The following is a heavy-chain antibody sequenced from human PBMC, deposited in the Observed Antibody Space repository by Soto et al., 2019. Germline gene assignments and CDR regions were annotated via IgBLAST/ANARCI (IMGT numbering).Heavy chain of an antibody. CDR2: ISAYNGNT. CDR3: ARDSMVRGVISLNFDY. CDR1: GYTLTRYG. V-gene: IGHV1-18*01. D-gene: IGHD3-10*01. Sequence: ASVKVSCKASGYTLTRYGISWVRQAPGQGLEWMGWISAYNGNTNYAQKLQGRVTMTTDTSTSTAYMELRSLRSDDTAVYYCARDSMVRGVISLNFDYWGQGTLVTVSS. J-gene: IGHJ4*02.